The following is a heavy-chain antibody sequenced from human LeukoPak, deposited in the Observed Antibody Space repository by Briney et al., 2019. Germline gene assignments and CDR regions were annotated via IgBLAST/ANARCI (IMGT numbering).Heavy chain of an antibody. D-gene: IGHD6-19*01. V-gene: IGHV3-30-3*01. CDR2: ISHDGSNK. Sequence: SGGSLRLSCGASGFTFSSYAMHWVRQAPGKGLEWVAVISHDGSNKYYADSVKGRFTISRDNSKNTLYLQMNSLRAEDTAVYYCARSIAVAGTPADYWGQGTLVTVSS. CDR1: GFTFSSYA. J-gene: IGHJ4*02. CDR3: ARSIAVAGTPADY.